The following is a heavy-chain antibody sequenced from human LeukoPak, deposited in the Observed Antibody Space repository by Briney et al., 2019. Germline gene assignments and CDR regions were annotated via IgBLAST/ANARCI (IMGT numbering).Heavy chain of an antibody. CDR1: GGSISSYY. CDR2: IYYSGST. D-gene: IGHD1-7*01. CDR3: ARAAAWSENYYWYFDL. J-gene: IGHJ2*01. V-gene: IGHV4-59*01. Sequence: PSETLSLTCTVSGGSISSYYWNWIRQPPGKGLEWIGYIYYSGSTNYNPSLKSRVTISVDTSKNQFSLKLSSVTAADTAVYYCARAAAWSENYYWYFDLWGRGTLVTVSS.